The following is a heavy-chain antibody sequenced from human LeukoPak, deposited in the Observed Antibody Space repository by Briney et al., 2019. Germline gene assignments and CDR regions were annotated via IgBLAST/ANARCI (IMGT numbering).Heavy chain of an antibody. J-gene: IGHJ4*02. V-gene: IGHV1-18*01. Sequence: ASVKVSCKASGYTFTSYGISWVRQAPGQGLEWMGWISAYNGNTNYAQKLQGRVTMTTDTSTSTAYMELRSLRSDDTAVYYCARTYYYDSSGYYFPDFDYWGQGTLGTVSS. CDR2: ISAYNGNT. D-gene: IGHD3-22*01. CDR3: ARTYYYDSSGYYFPDFDY. CDR1: GYTFTSYG.